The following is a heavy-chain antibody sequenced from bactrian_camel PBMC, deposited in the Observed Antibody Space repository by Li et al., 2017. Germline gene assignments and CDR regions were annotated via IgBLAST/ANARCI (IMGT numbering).Heavy chain of an antibody. CDR2: INSGGGST. J-gene: IGHJ4*01. V-gene: IGHV3S40*01. CDR3: AAAGEGWVPSNY. D-gene: IGHD5*01. CDR1: GFTFSTYD. Sequence: VQLVESGGGSVQAGGSLTLSCAASGFTFSTYDMSWVRQAPGKGLEWVSAINSGGGSTYYADSVKGRFTISRDNAKNTLYLQLNSLKNEDTAVYYCAAAGEGWVPSNYWGQGTQVTVS.